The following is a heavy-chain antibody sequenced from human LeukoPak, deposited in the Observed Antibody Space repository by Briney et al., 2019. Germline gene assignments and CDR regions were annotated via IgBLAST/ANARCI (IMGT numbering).Heavy chain of an antibody. Sequence: NPSETLSLTCTVSGGSISSGSYYWSWIRQPAGKGLEWIGRIYTSGSTNYNPSLKSRVTISVDTSKNQFSLKLSSVTAADTAVYYCARESRGEYQLLPFDYWGQGTLVTVSS. D-gene: IGHD2-2*01. J-gene: IGHJ4*02. CDR3: ARESRGEYQLLPFDY. CDR2: IYTSGST. CDR1: GGSISSGSYY. V-gene: IGHV4-61*02.